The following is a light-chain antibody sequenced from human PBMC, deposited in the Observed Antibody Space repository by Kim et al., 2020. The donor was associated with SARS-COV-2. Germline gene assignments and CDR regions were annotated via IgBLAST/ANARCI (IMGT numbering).Light chain of an antibody. J-gene: IGLJ2*01. V-gene: IGLV6-57*03. CDR2: EDN. Sequence: GKTVTTSCTRSSGSIASNYVQWYQQLPGSAPPTVIYEDNQRPSGVPDRFSGSIDSSSNSASLTISGLKTEDEADYYCQSYDSSNQVFGGGTQLTVL. CDR1: SGSIASNY. CDR3: QSYDSSNQV.